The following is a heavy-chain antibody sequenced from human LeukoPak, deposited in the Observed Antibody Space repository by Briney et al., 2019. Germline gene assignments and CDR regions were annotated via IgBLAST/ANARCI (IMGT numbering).Heavy chain of an antibody. CDR2: ISGSGGST. D-gene: IGHD4-11*01. CDR3: ARTTVTTYNNWFDP. J-gene: IGHJ5*02. CDR1: GFTFSSYA. Sequence: GGSLRLSCAASGFTFSSYAMSWVRQAPGKGLEWVSAISGSGGSTYYADSVKGRFTISRDNSNNTLYLQMNSLRAEDTAVYYCARTTVTTYNNWFDPWGQGTLVTVSS. V-gene: IGHV3-23*01.